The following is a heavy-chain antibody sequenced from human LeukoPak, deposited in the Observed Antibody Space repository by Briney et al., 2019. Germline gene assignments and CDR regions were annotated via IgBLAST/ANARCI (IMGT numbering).Heavy chain of an antibody. Sequence: ASVEVSCKASGYTFTSYGISGVRQSPGQGLEWMGRISAYNGNTNYAQKLQGRVTMTTDTSTSKAYMELRRMRSDDTAVYYCARDGTEIGLLWEGDIWGQGTMVTVSS. CDR1: GYTFTSYG. J-gene: IGHJ3*02. CDR2: ISAYNGNT. V-gene: IGHV1-18*01. CDR3: ARDGTEIGLLWEGDI. D-gene: IGHD3-16*01.